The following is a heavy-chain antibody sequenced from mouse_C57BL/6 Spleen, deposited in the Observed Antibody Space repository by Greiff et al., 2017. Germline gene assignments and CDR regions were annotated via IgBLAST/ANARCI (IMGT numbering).Heavy chain of an antibody. CDR1: GFTFSDYG. J-gene: IGHJ4*01. CDR3: ASYYGSNYLYAMDY. D-gene: IGHD1-1*01. CDR2: ISSGSSTI. Sequence: EVKLVESGGGLVKPGGSLKLSCAASGFTFSDYGMHWVRQAPEKGLEWVAYISSGSSTIYYADTVKGRFTISRDNAKSTLFLQMTSLRSEDTAMYYCASYYGSNYLYAMDYWGQGTSVTVSS. V-gene: IGHV5-17*01.